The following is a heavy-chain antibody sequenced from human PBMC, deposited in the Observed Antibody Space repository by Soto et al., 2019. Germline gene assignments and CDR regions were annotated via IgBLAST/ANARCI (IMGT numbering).Heavy chain of an antibody. CDR2: INSDGIST. D-gene: IGHD6-25*01. J-gene: IGHJ5*02. V-gene: IGHV3-74*01. CDR1: GFTFGSHW. CDR3: VRDRAAADL. Sequence: EVQLVESGGGLVQPGGSLRLSCAASGFTFGSHWMHWVRQAPGKGLIWVSRINSDGISTSYADAVRGRFTISRDNAKNTVYLQMNRLRVDDTAVYFCVRDRAAADLWGPGTLVTVSS.